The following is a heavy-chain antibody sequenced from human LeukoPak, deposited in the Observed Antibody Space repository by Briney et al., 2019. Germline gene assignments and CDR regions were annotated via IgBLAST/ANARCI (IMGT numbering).Heavy chain of an antibody. D-gene: IGHD2-21*02. CDR2: INSDGSST. J-gene: IGHJ4*02. Sequence: PGGSLRLSCAASGFTFSSYWMHWVRQAPGKGLVWVSRINSDGSSTSYADSVKGRFTISRDNAKNTLYLQMNSLRGEDTAVYYCVREYPDCGGDCLAYWGQGTLVTVSS. V-gene: IGHV3-74*01. CDR3: VREYPDCGGDCLAY. CDR1: GFTFSSYW.